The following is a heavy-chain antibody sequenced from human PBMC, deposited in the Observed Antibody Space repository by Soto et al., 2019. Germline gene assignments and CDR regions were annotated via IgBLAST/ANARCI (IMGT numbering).Heavy chain of an antibody. D-gene: IGHD3-3*01. V-gene: IGHV3-7*01. CDR3: AIVDFWNGLWGLDS. CDR2: IKEDGSEK. J-gene: IGHJ4*02. Sequence: EVQLVESGGGLVQPGGSLRLSCAASGFTFGWHWMSWVRQAPGKGLEWVTNIKEDGSEKYYADSVKGRFTVSRDNAKNSLSLEVRSLGAEDTALYYCAIVDFWNGLWGLDSWGQGTLVTVSS. CDR1: GFTFGWHW.